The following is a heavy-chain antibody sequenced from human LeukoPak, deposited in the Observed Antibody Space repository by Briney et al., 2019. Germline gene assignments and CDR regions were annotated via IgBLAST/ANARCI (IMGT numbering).Heavy chain of an antibody. V-gene: IGHV1-46*01. CDR2: INPSGGST. D-gene: IGHD5-24*01. CDR1: GYTITSYY. CDR3: ARGQNRDGYNEMDAFDI. Sequence: ASVKVSCKASGYTITSYYMHWVRQAPGQGLEWMGIINPSGGSTSYAQKFQGRVTMTRDTSTSTVYMELSSLRSEDTAVYYCARGQNRDGYNEMDAFDIWGQGTMVTVSS. J-gene: IGHJ3*02.